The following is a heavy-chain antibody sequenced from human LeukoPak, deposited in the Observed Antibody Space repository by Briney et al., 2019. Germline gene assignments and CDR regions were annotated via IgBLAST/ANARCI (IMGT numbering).Heavy chain of an antibody. J-gene: IGHJ5*02. V-gene: IGHV3-11*01. Sequence: GGSLRLSCAASGFTFSSYAMSWIRQAAGKGLEWVSYISSSGSTIYYADSVKGRFTISRDNAKNSLYLQMNSLRAEDTAVYYCARVVQQLGDWFDPWGQGTLVTVSS. CDR1: GFTFSSYA. D-gene: IGHD6-13*01. CDR2: ISSSGSTI. CDR3: ARVVQQLGDWFDP.